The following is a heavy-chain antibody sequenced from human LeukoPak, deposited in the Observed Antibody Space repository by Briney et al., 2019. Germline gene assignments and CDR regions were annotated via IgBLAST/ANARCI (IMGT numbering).Heavy chain of an antibody. D-gene: IGHD3-22*01. Sequence: GGSLRLSCAASGFTFSSYAMSWVRQAPGKGLEWVSAIGGRGGSTYYADSVKGRFTISRDNSKNTLYLQVNSLRAEDTAIYYCARSGGTYYYDSSGYYAYWGQGTLVTVSS. V-gene: IGHV3-23*01. CDR3: ARSGGTYYYDSSGYYAY. CDR2: IGGRGGST. J-gene: IGHJ4*02. CDR1: GFTFSSYA.